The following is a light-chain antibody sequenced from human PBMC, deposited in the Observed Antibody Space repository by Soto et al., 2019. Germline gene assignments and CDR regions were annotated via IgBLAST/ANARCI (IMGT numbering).Light chain of an antibody. Sequence: DIQMTQSPSTLSASVGDRVTITFRASQSIGDSLAWYQQKPGKAPKLLIYDASTLDSGVPSRFSGSASGTEFTLTISYLESDDFATYYCQQYHRYSTFGQGTKVDIK. CDR1: QSIGDS. J-gene: IGKJ1*01. V-gene: IGKV1-5*01. CDR3: QQYHRYST. CDR2: DAS.